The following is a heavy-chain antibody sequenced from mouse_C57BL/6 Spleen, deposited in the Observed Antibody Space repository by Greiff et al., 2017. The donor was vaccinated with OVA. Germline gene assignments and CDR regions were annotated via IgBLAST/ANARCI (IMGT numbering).Heavy chain of an antibody. CDR2: IHPNSGST. CDR1: GYTFTSYW. CDR3: ATSYGSSYGWYFDG. Sequence: QVQLQQPGAELVKPGASVKLSCKASGYTFTSYWMHWVKQRPGQGLEWIGMIHPNSGSTNYNEKFKSKATLTVDNSSSTAYMQLSSLTSEDAAVYYCATSYGSSYGWYFDGWGTGTTVTVAS. D-gene: IGHD1-1*01. J-gene: IGHJ1*03. V-gene: IGHV1-64*01.